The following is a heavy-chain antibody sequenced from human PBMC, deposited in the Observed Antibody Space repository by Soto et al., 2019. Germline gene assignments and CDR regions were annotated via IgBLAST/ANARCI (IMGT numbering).Heavy chain of an antibody. CDR3: ASRYSSGWYYFDY. J-gene: IGHJ4*02. Sequence: SETLSLTCTVSGGSISSSSYYWGWIRQPPGEGLEWIGSIYYSGSTYYNPSLKSRVTISVDTSKNQFSLKLSSVTAADTAVYYCASRYSSGWYYFDYWGQGTLVTVSS. CDR1: GGSISSSSYY. CDR2: IYYSGST. V-gene: IGHV4-39*01. D-gene: IGHD6-19*01.